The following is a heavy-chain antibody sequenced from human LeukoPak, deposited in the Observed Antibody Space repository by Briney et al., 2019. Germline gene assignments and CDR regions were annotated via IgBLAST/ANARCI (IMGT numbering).Heavy chain of an antibody. Sequence: GRSLRLSCAASGFTFSSYGMHWVRQAPGKGLEWVAVISYDGSNKYYADSVKGRFTISRDNSKNTLYLQMNSLRAEDTAVYYCAKEPPRYYFDYWGQGTLVTVSS. CDR1: GFTFSSYG. CDR2: ISYDGSNK. CDR3: AKEPPRYYFDY. V-gene: IGHV3-30*18. J-gene: IGHJ4*02.